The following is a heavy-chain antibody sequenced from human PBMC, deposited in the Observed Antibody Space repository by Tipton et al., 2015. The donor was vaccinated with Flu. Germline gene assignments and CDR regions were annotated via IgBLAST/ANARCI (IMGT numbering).Heavy chain of an antibody. CDR1: GYTFTHYH. CDR2: ITPDGGST. V-gene: IGHV1-46*01. Sequence: QLVQSGAVVKKPGASVKVSCKSSGYTFTHYHMHWVRQAPGQGLEWMGIITPDGGSTFYAPKFQGRVTMTRDSSTLTDYMELSSLTSEDTAVYYCARGSYGDLIDYWGQGSLVTVSS. CDR3: ARGSYGDLIDY. D-gene: IGHD5-18*01. J-gene: IGHJ4*02.